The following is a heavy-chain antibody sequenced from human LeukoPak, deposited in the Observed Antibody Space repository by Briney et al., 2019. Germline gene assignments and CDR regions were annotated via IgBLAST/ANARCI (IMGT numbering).Heavy chain of an antibody. CDR2: ISGSGEST. CDR3: AREDWDFDY. Sequence: GGSLRLSCAASGFIFSNYAITWLRQAPGKGLEWVSEISGSGESTYYGDSVKGRFTISRDNSKNTLYLQMNSLRAGDTAIYYCAREDWDFDYWGQGTLVTVSS. J-gene: IGHJ4*02. D-gene: IGHD3-9*01. CDR1: GFIFSNYA. V-gene: IGHV3-23*01.